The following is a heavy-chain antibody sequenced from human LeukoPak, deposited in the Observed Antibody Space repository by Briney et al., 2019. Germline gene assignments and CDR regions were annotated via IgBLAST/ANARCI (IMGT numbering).Heavy chain of an antibody. Sequence: GGTLRLSCAASGFTFSSYGMSWVRQAPGKGLEWVSAISGSGGSTYYADSVKGRFTISRDNSKNTLYLQMNSLRAEDTAVYYCAKDRPYYYDSSGYGYDAFDIWGQGTMVTVSS. V-gene: IGHV3-23*01. CDR3: AKDRPYYYDSSGYGYDAFDI. CDR1: GFTFSSYG. J-gene: IGHJ3*02. D-gene: IGHD3-22*01. CDR2: ISGSGGST.